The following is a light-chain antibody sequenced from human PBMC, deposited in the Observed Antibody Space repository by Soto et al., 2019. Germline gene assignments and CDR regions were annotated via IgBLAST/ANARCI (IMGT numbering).Light chain of an antibody. CDR1: QSLSSSY. CDR2: GAS. J-gene: IGKJ4*01. Sequence: ENVLTQSPGTLSLSPGERATLSCRASQSLSSSYLAWYQQKPGQAPRLLIYGASSRATGIPDRFSGSGSGTDFTLTIRRLEPEDFAVYYCKQFATSPLTFGGGTKVDI. V-gene: IGKV3-20*01. CDR3: KQFATSPLT.